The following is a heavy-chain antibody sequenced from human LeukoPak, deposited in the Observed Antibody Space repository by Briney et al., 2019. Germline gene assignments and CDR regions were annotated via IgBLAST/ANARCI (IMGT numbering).Heavy chain of an antibody. D-gene: IGHD2-2*01. V-gene: IGHV4-31*03. CDR1: GGSISSGGYY. CDR3: ARAAWYCSSTSCLHSYSSSSRYFDY. J-gene: IGHJ4*02. Sequence: SETLSLTCTVSGGSISSGGYYWSWIRQHPGKGLEWIGYIYYSGSTYYNPSLKSRVTISVDTSKNQCSLKLSSVTAADTAVYYCARAAWYCSSTSCLHSYSSSSRYFDYWGQGTLVTVSS. CDR2: IYYSGST.